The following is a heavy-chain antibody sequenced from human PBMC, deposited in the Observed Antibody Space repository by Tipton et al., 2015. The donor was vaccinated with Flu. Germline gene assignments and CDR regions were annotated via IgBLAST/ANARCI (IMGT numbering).Heavy chain of an antibody. V-gene: IGHV3-7*03. CDR3: ARKGLPDY. CDR1: GFTFSDYW. Sequence: SLRLSCAASGFTFSDYWMAWVRQAPGKGLEWVANIKQDGSVKYYVDSAKGRFTISRDNAKTSLYLQMNSLRAEDTAVYYCARKGLPDYWGQGTLVTVSS. CDR2: IKQDGSVK. J-gene: IGHJ4*02.